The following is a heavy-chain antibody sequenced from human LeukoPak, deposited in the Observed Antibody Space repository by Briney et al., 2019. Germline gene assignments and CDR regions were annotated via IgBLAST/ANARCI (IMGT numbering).Heavy chain of an antibody. D-gene: IGHD6-13*01. CDR2: IYYSGST. J-gene: IGHJ4*02. CDR1: GGYISRGGYY. Sequence: PSQTLSHTCTVSGGYISRGGYYWSWTRQHPGKGLEWIGYIYYSGSTYYNPSLKSRVTISVDTSKNQFSLKLSSVTAADTAVYYCARVLTGGRAFVHEQLASLRSKYFDYWGQGTLVTVSS. CDR3: ARVLTGGRAFVHEQLASLRSKYFDY. V-gene: IGHV4-31*03.